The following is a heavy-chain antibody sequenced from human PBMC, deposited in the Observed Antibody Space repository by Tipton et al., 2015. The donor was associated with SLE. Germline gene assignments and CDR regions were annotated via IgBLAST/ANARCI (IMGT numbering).Heavy chain of an antibody. CDR1: GGSISSYY. Sequence: TLSLTCTVSGGSISSYYWSWIRQPPGKGLEWIGEVNHSGTTDYHPSLKSRVTMSVDTSKNQFSLKLTSLTAADTAVYYCARVRAARHLILGGYYYYMDFWGKGTTVTVSS. V-gene: IGHV4-34*01. J-gene: IGHJ6*03. D-gene: IGHD6-6*01. CDR2: VNHSGTT. CDR3: ARVRAARHLILGGYYYYMDF.